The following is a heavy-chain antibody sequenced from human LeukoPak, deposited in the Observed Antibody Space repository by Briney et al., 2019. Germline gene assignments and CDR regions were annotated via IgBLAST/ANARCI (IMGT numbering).Heavy chain of an antibody. V-gene: IGHV3-30*03. Sequence: GGSLRLSCAASGFTFSSYGMHWVRQAPGKGLEWVAVISYDGSNKYYADSVKGRFTISRDNSKNTLYLQMNSLRAEDTAVYYCARAGCSSTSCFYGMDVWGQGTTVTVSS. CDR1: GFTFSSYG. D-gene: IGHD2-2*01. CDR3: ARAGCSSTSCFYGMDV. CDR2: ISYDGSNK. J-gene: IGHJ6*02.